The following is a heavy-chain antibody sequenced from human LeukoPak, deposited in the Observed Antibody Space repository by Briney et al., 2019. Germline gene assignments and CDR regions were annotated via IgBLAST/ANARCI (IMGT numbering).Heavy chain of an antibody. CDR3: ARDRGTTVVTPGFAFDI. CDR1: GYTFNKFY. D-gene: IGHD4-23*01. Sequence: ASVTVSYKACGYTFNKFYIQWVRQAAGQGGEGMGLMNPSGGSTSYAQKFQGRVTMTRDTSTSTVYMELSSLRSEDTAVYYCARDRGTTVVTPGFAFDIWGQKTMVTVSS. V-gene: IGHV1-46*02. CDR2: MNPSGGST. J-gene: IGHJ3*02.